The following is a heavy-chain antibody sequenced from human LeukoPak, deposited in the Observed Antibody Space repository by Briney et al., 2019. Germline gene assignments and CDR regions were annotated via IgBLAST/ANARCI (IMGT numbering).Heavy chain of an antibody. Sequence: AASVKVSCTASGYTFTSYAMNWVRQAPGQGLEWMGWINTNTGNPTYAQGFTGRFVFSLDTSVSTAYLQISSLKAEDTAVYYCNSGWPPDAVDIWGQGTMVTVSS. V-gene: IGHV7-4-1*02. D-gene: IGHD6-19*01. CDR2: INTNTGNP. CDR1: GYTFTSYA. CDR3: NSGWPPDAVDI. J-gene: IGHJ3*02.